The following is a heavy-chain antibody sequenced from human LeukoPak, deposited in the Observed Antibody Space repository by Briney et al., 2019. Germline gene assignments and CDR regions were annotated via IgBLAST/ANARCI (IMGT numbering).Heavy chain of an antibody. CDR1: KDSISSGGYY. CDR3: ARDVSGYGNLDC. CDR2: IYHSGTA. V-gene: IGHV4-31*03. Sequence: SETLSLTCTVSKDSISSGGYYWSWIRQNPGKGLEWIGYIYHSGTAYYNPSLKSRVIISVDTSKKDFSLKLSSVTAADTAVYYCARDVSGYGNLDCWGQGTLVTVSS. J-gene: IGHJ4*02. D-gene: IGHD6-13*01.